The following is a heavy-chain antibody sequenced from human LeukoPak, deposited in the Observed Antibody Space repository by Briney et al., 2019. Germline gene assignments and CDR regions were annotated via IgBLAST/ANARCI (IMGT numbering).Heavy chain of an antibody. V-gene: IGHV3-11*01. Sequence: GGSLRLSCAASGFTFSGYYMSWIRQAPGKGLDWISYITPGGVNIYYADSVKGRFITSRDNAKNSLFLQMNSLRAEDTAIYFCVRGHHGLDVWGQGTTVTVSS. CDR3: VRGHHGLDV. D-gene: IGHD1-14*01. CDR1: GFTFSGYY. CDR2: ITPGGVNI. J-gene: IGHJ6*02.